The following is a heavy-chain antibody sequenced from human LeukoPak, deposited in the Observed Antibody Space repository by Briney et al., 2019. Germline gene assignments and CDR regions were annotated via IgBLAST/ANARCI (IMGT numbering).Heavy chain of an antibody. J-gene: IGHJ4*02. CDR2: IYPGNSNT. CDR1: GYSFTSYW. V-gene: IGHV5-51*01. Sequence: GESVKISCKGSGYSFTSYWIGWVRQMPGKGLEWMGVIYPGNSNTRYSPSFQGQVTISADRSISTAYLQWSSLKASDTAMYYCARQGYSYGFDCWGQGTLVTVSS. D-gene: IGHD5-18*01. CDR3: ARQGYSYGFDC.